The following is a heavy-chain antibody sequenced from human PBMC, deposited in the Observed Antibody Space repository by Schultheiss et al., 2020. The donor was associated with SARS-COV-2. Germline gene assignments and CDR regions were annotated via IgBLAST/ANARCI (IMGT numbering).Heavy chain of an antibody. CDR1: RFPFSNYT. CDR2: ISSSSSTI. CDR3: ARDIVVVPAATSGYMDV. Sequence: GGSLRLSCAASRFPFSNYTMNWVRQAPGKGLDWVSYISSSSSTIYYADSVKGRFTISRDNAKNSLYLQMNSLRAEDTAVYYCARDIVVVPAATSGYMDVWGKGTTVTVSS. V-gene: IGHV3-48*04. D-gene: IGHD2-2*01. J-gene: IGHJ6*03.